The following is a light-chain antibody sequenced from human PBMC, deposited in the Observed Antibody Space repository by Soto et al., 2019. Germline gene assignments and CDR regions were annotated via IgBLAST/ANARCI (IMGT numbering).Light chain of an antibody. CDR1: SSVVGSYKL. Sequence: QAVVTQPASVSGSPGQSITISCTGTSSVVGSYKLVSWYQQHPGKAPKLMIYEVSQRPSGISNRFSGSKSGNTASLTISGLQAEDEADYYCCSYAGSSTLVFGTGTKVTVL. CDR2: EVS. CDR3: CSYAGSSTLV. J-gene: IGLJ1*01. V-gene: IGLV2-23*02.